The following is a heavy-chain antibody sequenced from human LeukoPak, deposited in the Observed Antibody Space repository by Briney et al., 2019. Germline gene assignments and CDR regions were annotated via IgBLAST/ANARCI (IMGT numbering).Heavy chain of an antibody. V-gene: IGHV7-4-1*02. J-gene: IGHJ3*02. CDR2: INTNTGNP. Sequence: GASVKVSCKASGYTFTSYGISWVRQAPGQGLEWMGWINTNTGNPTYAQGFTGRFVFSLDTSVSTAYLQISSLKAEDTAVYYCARDRRTRRYCSSTSCEDAFDIWGQGTMVTVSS. D-gene: IGHD2-2*01. CDR3: ARDRRTRRYCSSTSCEDAFDI. CDR1: GYTFTSYG.